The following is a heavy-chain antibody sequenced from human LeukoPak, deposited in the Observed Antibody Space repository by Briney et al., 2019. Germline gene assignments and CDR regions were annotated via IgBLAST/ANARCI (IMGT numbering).Heavy chain of an antibody. J-gene: IGHJ3*02. Sequence: GASVKVSCKASGGTFSSYAISWVRQAPGQGLEWMGGIIPIFGTANYAQKFQGRVTITADEFTSTAYMELSSLRSEDTAVYYCASPTMVRGVNDAFDIWGQGTMVTVSS. D-gene: IGHD3-10*01. V-gene: IGHV1-69*13. CDR1: GGTFSSYA. CDR2: IIPIFGTA. CDR3: ASPTMVRGVNDAFDI.